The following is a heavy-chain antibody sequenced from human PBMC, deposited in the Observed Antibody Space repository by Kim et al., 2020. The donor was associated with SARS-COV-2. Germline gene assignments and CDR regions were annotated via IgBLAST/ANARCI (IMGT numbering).Heavy chain of an antibody. J-gene: IGHJ4*02. Sequence: SVKVSCKASGGTFSSYAISWVRQAPGQGLEWMGRIIPILGIANYAQKFQGRVTITADKSTSTAYMELSSLRSEDTAVYYCARDIWDNWNVRFDYWGQGTLVTVSS. V-gene: IGHV1-69*04. D-gene: IGHD1-1*01. CDR2: IIPILGIA. CDR3: ARDIWDNWNVRFDY. CDR1: GGTFSSYA.